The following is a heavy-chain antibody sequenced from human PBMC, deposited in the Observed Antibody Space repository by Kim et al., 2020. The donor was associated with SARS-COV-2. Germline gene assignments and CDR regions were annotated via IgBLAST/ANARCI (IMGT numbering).Heavy chain of an antibody. Sequence: SETLSLTCAVSGGSISSSNWWSWVRQPPGKGLEWIGEIYHSGSTNYNPSLKSRVTISADKSKNQFSLKLSSVTAADTAVYYCARRRLTYGSGSYYLNWFDPWGQGTLVTVSS. CDR2: IYHSGST. D-gene: IGHD3-10*01. CDR1: GGSISSSNW. V-gene: IGHV4-4*02. CDR3: ARRRLTYGSGSYYLNWFDP. J-gene: IGHJ5*02.